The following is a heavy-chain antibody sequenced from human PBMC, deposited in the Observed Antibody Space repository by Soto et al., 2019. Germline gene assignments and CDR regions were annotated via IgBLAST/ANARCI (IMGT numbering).Heavy chain of an antibody. V-gene: IGHV1-69*13. D-gene: IGHD2-2*01. CDR3: AREAPYCTSATCPKFYDMDV. Sequence: SVKVSFKASGGTFGSYAITWVRRAPGQGLEWLGGIIPILNSPAYAQKFKARVVITADEITNTAYMELNSLRFDDTAVYYCAREAPYCTSATCPKFYDMDVWGQGTTVTVSS. CDR2: IIPILNSP. CDR1: GGTFGSYA. J-gene: IGHJ6*02.